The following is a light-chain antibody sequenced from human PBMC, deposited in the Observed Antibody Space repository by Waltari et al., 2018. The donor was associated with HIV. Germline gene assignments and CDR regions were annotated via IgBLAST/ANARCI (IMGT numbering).Light chain of an antibody. V-gene: IGKV4-1*01. Sequence: DIVMTHSPDSLAVSLGERATINCKSSQSVSYTSNTKNYLAWYQQKPGQPPKLLIYWASTRESGVPDRFSGSGSGTDFTLTITSLQAEDVAVYYCQQYYTTPLTFGGGTKVEIK. J-gene: IGKJ4*01. CDR2: WAS. CDR1: QSVSYTSNTKNY. CDR3: QQYYTTPLT.